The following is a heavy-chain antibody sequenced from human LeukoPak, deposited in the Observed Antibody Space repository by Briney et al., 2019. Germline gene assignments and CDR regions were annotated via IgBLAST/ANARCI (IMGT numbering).Heavy chain of an antibody. CDR2: IYYSGST. Sequence: KPSETLSLTCTVSGGSISSGGYYWSWIRQHPGKGLEWIGYIYYSGSTYYNPSLKSRVTISVDTSKNQFSLKLSSVTAADTAVYYCARANMGRDDAFDIWGQGTMVTVSS. D-gene: IGHD1-26*01. V-gene: IGHV4-31*03. CDR3: ARANMGRDDAFDI. CDR1: GGSISSGGYY. J-gene: IGHJ3*02.